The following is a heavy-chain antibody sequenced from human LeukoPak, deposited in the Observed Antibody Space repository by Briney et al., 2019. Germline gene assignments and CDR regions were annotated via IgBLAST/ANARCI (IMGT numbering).Heavy chain of an antibody. D-gene: IGHD3-22*01. CDR3: AKDNRGTIVVVTPYYFDY. J-gene: IGHJ4*02. Sequence: GGSLRLSCAASGFTFGTYAMSWVRQAPGKGLEWVSDISASGGSTYYADSVKGRFTISRDNSKNTLYLQMNSLRAEDTAIYYCAKDNRGTIVVVTPYYFDYWGQGTLVTVSS. CDR2: ISASGGST. CDR1: GFTFGTYA. V-gene: IGHV3-23*01.